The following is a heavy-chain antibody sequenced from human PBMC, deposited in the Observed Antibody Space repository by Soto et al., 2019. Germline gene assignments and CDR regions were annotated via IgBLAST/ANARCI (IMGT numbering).Heavy chain of an antibody. CDR1: GYSFTSYW. J-gene: IGHJ6*02. CDR2: IDPSDSYT. Sequence: ESLQISCKGSGYSFTSYWISWVRQMPGKGLEWMGRIDPSDSYTNYSPSFQGHVTISADKSISTAYLQWRSLKASDTAMYYCARRTSSSGWYPHGMDVWGQGTTVTVSS. V-gene: IGHV5-10-1*01. D-gene: IGHD6-19*01. CDR3: ARRTSSSGWYPHGMDV.